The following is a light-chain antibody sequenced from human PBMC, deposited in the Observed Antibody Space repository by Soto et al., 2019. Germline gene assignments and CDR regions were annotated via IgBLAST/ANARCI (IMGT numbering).Light chain of an antibody. CDR3: KARDIIPLS. V-gene: IGKV1-39*01. J-gene: IGKJ2*03. CDR2: APS. Sequence: NQMTQSPSCLSGSVEDRLIISGRARQSISNHLNWYQQNLGKAPELLIYAPSYLGTGVPSRSSGSGSGPCFTLTLSTLQPEDLTTYSGKARDIIPLSFG. CDR1: QSISNH.